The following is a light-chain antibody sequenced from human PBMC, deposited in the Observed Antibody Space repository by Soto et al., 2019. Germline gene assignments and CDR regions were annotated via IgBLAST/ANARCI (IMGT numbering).Light chain of an antibody. J-gene: IGKJ4*01. CDR1: QSVSSSY. CDR3: QQRNDWPLT. CDR2: DAS. V-gene: IGKV3D-20*02. Sequence: EIVLTQSPGTQSLSPGVRATLSFRASQSVSSSYLAWYQQKPGQAPRLLIYDASNRATGIPARFSGSGSGTDFTLTISSLEPEDFAVYYCQQRNDWPLTFGGGTKVDI.